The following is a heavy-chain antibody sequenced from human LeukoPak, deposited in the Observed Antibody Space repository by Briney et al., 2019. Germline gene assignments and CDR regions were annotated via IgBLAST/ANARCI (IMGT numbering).Heavy chain of an antibody. CDR3: ARADCDTSAYYYTFDY. V-gene: IGHV4-59*01. CDR2: IYYRGST. D-gene: IGHD3-22*01. J-gene: IGHJ4*02. CDR1: GGSINGYY. Sequence: SETLSLTCTVPGGSINGYYWSWIRQPPEKGLEWIGYIYYRGSTNYNPSLKSRVTISVDTSKNQFSLKLSSVTAADTAVYYCARADCDTSAYYYTFDYWGQGTLVTVSS.